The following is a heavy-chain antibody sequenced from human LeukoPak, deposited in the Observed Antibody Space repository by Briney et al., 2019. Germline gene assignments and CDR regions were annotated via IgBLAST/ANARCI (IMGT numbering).Heavy chain of an antibody. CDR3: AREVSGDNFDY. J-gene: IGHJ4*02. CDR2: ISYDGSNK. D-gene: IGHD6-19*01. V-gene: IGHV3-30*09. Sequence: GGSLRLSCAASGFTFSSYAMHWVRQAPGKGLEWVAVISYDGSNKYYADSVKGRFAISRDKSKNTLYLQMNSLRAEDTAVYYCAREVSGDNFDYWGQGTLVTVSS. CDR1: GFTFSSYA.